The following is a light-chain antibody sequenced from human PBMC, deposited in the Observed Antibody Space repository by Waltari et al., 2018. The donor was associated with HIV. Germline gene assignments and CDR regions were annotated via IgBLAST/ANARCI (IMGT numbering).Light chain of an antibody. Sequence: DIVMTQSPLSLPVTPGEPASIPCRSSQSLLNSNGFNYLDWYLQKPGQSPRLLIYLASDRAPGVPDRFSGSGSGTDCTLKISRVEAEEVGVYYCMQALQTPLITFGQGTRLEIK. CDR3: MQALQTPLIT. V-gene: IGKV2-28*01. CDR1: QSLLNSNGFNY. CDR2: LAS. J-gene: IGKJ5*01.